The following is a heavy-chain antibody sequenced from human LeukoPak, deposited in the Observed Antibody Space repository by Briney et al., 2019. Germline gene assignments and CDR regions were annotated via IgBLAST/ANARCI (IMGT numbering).Heavy chain of an antibody. CDR3: AADPSYYDILTGSDAFDI. J-gene: IGHJ3*02. D-gene: IGHD3-9*01. CDR1: GFTFTSSA. Sequence: SVKVSCKASGFTFTSSAMQWVRQARGQRLEWIGWIVVGSGNTNYAQKFQERVTITRDMSTSTAYMELSSLRSEDTAVYYCAADPSYYDILTGSDAFDIWGQGTMVTVSS. CDR2: IVVGSGNT. V-gene: IGHV1-58*02.